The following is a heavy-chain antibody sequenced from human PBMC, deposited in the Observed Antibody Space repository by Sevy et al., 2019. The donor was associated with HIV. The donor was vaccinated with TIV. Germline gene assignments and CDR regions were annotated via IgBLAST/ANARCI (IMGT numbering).Heavy chain of an antibody. CDR3: VKDSIFYDSSSGYRPFYYYGMDV. CDR2: ISSSGSGT. V-gene: IGHV3-64D*09. CDR1: GFTFSGSA. Sequence: GESLKISCSASGFTFSGSALHWVHQAPGKGLEYVSVISSSGSGTYYAESVKGRFTISRDNSKNTLYLQMRSLRTEDTAVYYCVKDSIFYDSSSGYRPFYYYGMDVWGQGTSVTVSS. J-gene: IGHJ6*02. D-gene: IGHD3-3*01.